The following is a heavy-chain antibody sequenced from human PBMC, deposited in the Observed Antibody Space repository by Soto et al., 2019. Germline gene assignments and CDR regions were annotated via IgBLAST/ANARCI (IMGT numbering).Heavy chain of an antibody. CDR2: IIPMGGNA. CDR3: DRGLFIAPEGLDREAFDV. V-gene: IGHV1-69*01. D-gene: IGHD2-2*03. J-gene: IGHJ3*01. Sequence: QVQLVQSGAEVKKPGSSVKVSCKASGSTFSSRNINWVRQAPGQGLEWMGVIIPMGGNAYYAQKIRGRVTLAADESTITAYKYRSTLEPDNTAVYYCDRGLFIAPEGLDREAFDVWGQGTMVTVSS. CDR1: GSTFSSRN.